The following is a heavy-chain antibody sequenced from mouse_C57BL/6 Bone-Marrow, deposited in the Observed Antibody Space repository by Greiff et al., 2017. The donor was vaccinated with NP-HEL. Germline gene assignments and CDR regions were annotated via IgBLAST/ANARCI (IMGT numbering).Heavy chain of an antibody. D-gene: IGHD3-2*01. Sequence: VQLKESGAELVRPGSSVKMSCKTSGYTFTSYGINWVKQRPGQGLEWIGYIYIGNGYTEYNEKFKGKATLTSDTSSSTAYMQLSSLTSEDSAIYFCARCSRQLMYAMDYWGQGTSVTVSS. J-gene: IGHJ4*01. CDR1: GYTFTSYG. CDR2: IYIGNGYT. V-gene: IGHV1-58*01. CDR3: ARCSRQLMYAMDY.